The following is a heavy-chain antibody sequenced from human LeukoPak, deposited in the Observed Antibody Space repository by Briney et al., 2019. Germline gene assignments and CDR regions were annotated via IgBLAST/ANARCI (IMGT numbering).Heavy chain of an antibody. J-gene: IGHJ3*02. D-gene: IGHD3-10*01. CDR2: ISTSSIYK. CDR3: ARAPVIFGSGTQDAFDI. V-gene: IGHV3-21*01. Sequence: PGGSLRLSCAASGFIFSNYGMHWVRQAPGKGLEWVASISTSSIYKYYGDSVKGRFTISRDNTRKSVYLEMDSLRVQDTALYYCARAPVIFGSGTQDAFDIWGQGTMVTVSS. CDR1: GFIFSNYG.